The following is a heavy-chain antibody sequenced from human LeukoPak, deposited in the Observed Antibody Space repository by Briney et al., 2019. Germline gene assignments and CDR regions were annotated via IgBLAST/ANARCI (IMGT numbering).Heavy chain of an antibody. CDR3: AREEDIAAAGGANDY. CDR1: GYTFTGYY. J-gene: IGHJ4*02. Sequence: ASVKVSCKASGYTFTGYYMHWVRQAPGQGLEWMGWINPNSGGTNYAQKFQGRVTMTRDTSISTAYMELSRLRSDDTAVYYCAREEDIAAAGGANDYWGQGTLVTVSS. D-gene: IGHD6-13*01. CDR2: INPNSGGT. V-gene: IGHV1-2*02.